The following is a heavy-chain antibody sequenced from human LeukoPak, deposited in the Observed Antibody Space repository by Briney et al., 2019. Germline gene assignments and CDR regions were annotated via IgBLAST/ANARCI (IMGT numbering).Heavy chain of an antibody. Sequence: SETLSLTCTVSGGSISSYYWSWIRQPPGKGLEWIGYIYYSGSTNYNPSLKSRVTISVDSSKNQFSLKVSSVTAADTAVYYCARGDYYYYYMDVWGKGTTVTISS. J-gene: IGHJ6*03. CDR2: IYYSGST. V-gene: IGHV4-59*01. CDR1: GGSISSYY. CDR3: ARGDYYYYYMDV.